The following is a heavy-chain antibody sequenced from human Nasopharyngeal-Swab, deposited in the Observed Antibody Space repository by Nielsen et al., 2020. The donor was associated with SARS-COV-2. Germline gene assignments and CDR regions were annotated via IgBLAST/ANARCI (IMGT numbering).Heavy chain of an antibody. CDR1: SGSFSGYY. J-gene: IGHJ6*02. CDR2: INHSGST. D-gene: IGHD2-2*01. V-gene: IGHV4-34*01. Sequence: GSLRLSCAVYSGSFSGYYWSWIRQPPGKGLEWIGEINHSGSTNYNPSLKSRVTISVDTSKNQFSLKLSSVTAADTAVYYCARTDIVVVPAATTPRKDGMDVWGQGTTVTVSS. CDR3: ARTDIVVVPAATTPRKDGMDV.